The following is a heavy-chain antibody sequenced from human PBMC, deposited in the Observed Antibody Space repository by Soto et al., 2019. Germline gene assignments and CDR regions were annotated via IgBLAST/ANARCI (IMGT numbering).Heavy chain of an antibody. CDR3: ARAREDYVIVALGY. V-gene: IGHV3-30-3*01. CDR1: GFTFSGYA. D-gene: IGHD5-12*01. Sequence: QVQLVESGGGVVQPGRSLRLSCAASGFTFSGYAMHWVRQAPGKGLEWVAVISYDGSNKYYADSVKGRFTISRDNSKNTLYLQMNSLRAEDTAVYYCARAREDYVIVALGYWGQGTLVTVSS. J-gene: IGHJ4*02. CDR2: ISYDGSNK.